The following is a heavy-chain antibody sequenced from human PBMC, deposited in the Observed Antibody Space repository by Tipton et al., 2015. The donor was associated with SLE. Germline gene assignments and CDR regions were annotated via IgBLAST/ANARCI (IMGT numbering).Heavy chain of an antibody. J-gene: IGHJ4*02. V-gene: IGHV4-39*07. CDR3: ATVDTAMVGTGFDY. CDR2: INHSGST. Sequence: TLSLTCAVSGGPISSGSYYWSWIRQPPGKGLEWIGEINHSGSTNYNPSLKSRVTISVDTSKNQFSLKLSSVTAADTAVYYCATVDTAMVGTGFDYWGQGTLVTGSS. D-gene: IGHD5-18*01. CDR1: GGPISSGSYY.